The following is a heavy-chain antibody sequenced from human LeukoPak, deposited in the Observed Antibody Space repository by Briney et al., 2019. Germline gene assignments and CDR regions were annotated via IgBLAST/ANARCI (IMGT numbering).Heavy chain of an antibody. J-gene: IGHJ4*02. V-gene: IGHV3-7*01. CDR2: IKQDGSEK. CDR3: ARDRLHYGEYEKTFDY. D-gene: IGHD4-17*01. CDR1: GFTFSSYW. Sequence: GGSLRLSCAASGFTFSSYWMSWVRQAPGKGLEWVANIKQDGSEKYYVDSVKGRFTISRDNAKNSLYLQMNSLRAEDTAVYYCARDRLHYGEYEKTFDYWGQGTLVTVSS.